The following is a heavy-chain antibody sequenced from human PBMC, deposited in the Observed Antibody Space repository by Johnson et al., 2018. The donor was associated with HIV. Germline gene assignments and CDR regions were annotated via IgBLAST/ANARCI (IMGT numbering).Heavy chain of an antibody. V-gene: IGHV3-73*01. J-gene: IGHJ3*02. CDR2: IRSKANSYAT. CDR1: GFTFSGSA. D-gene: IGHD5-12*01. Sequence: MLLVESGGGLVQPGGSLKLSCAASGFTFSGSAMHWVRQASGKGLEWVGRIRSKANSYATAYAASVQGWFTISRDDSKNTAYLQMNSLKTEDTAVYYCTRHGGYDPRGYVGAFDIWGQGTMVTVSS. CDR3: TRHGGYDPRGYVGAFDI.